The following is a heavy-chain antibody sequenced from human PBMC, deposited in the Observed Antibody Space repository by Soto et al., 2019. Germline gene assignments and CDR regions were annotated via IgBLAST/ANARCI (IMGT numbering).Heavy chain of an antibody. J-gene: IGHJ4*02. CDR3: ARDLPYCSGGSCYSSYFDY. CDR1: GYTFTSYA. Sequence: ASVKVSCKASGYTFTSYAMHWVRQAPGQRLEWMGWINAGNGNTKYSQKFQGRVTITRDTSASTAYMELSSLRSEDTAVYYCARDLPYCSGGSCYSSYFDYWGQGTLVTVSS. V-gene: IGHV1-3*01. D-gene: IGHD2-15*01. CDR2: INAGNGNT.